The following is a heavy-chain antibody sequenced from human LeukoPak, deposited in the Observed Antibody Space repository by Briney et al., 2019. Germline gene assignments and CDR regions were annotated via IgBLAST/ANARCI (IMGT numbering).Heavy chain of an antibody. CDR3: ARDIYGSGSYPLYYFDY. CDR1: GYTFTSYY. V-gene: IGHV1-46*03. D-gene: IGHD3-10*01. CDR2: VNPSGGST. J-gene: IGHJ4*02. Sequence: GASVKVSCKASGYTFTSYYMHWVRQAPGQGLEWMGIVNPSGGSTSYAQKFQGRVTMTRDTSTNTVYMELSSLRSEDTAVYYCARDIYGSGSYPLYYFDYWGQGTLVTVSS.